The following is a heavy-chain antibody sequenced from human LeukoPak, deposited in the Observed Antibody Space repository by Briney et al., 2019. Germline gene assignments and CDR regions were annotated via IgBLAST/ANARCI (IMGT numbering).Heavy chain of an antibody. CDR2: ISAYNGNT. CDR1: GYTFTSYG. Sequence: ASVKVSCKASGYTFTSYGISWVRQAPGQGLEWMGWISAYNGNTNYAQKLQGRVTITTDESTRTVYMELSSLKSDDTAVYYCARAPSRTSYTWYSLDYWGQGTLVTVSS. V-gene: IGHV1-18*01. D-gene: IGHD2-15*01. CDR3: ARAPSRTSYTWYSLDY. J-gene: IGHJ4*02.